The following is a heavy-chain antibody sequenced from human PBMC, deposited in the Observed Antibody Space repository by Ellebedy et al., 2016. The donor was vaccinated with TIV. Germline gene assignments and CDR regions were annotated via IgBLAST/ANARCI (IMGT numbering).Heavy chain of an antibody. D-gene: IGHD3-10*01. CDR2: IYHSGIT. Sequence: SETLSLTCTVSGYSISSGYWWGWIRPPPGTGLEWIGSIYHSGITYYNPSLKSRVTISVDTSKNQFSLKLTSLTAADTAVYYCARDRGDYYMDVWGKGTTVTVSS. J-gene: IGHJ6*03. CDR1: GYSISSGYW. V-gene: IGHV4-38-2*02. CDR3: ARDRGDYYMDV.